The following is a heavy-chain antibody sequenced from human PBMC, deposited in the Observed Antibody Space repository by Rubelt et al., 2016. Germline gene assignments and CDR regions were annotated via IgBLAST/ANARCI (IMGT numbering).Heavy chain of an antibody. CDR2: IYYSGST. J-gene: IGHJ4*02. Sequence: QLQLQESGPGLVKPSETLSLTCTVSGGSISSSSYYWGWIRQPPGKGLEWIGSIYYSGSTYYNPSLKSRVTISVDTSKNQFSLKLSSVTAADTAVYYCARQYSSSLDYFDYWGQGTLVTVSS. CDR1: GGSISSSSYY. CDR3: ARQYSSSLDYFDY. D-gene: IGHD6-13*01. V-gene: IGHV4-39*01.